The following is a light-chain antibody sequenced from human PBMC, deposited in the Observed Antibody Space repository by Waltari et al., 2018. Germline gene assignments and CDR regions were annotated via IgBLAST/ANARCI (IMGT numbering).Light chain of an antibody. CDR3: QQSYSTPYT. V-gene: IGKV1-39*01. CDR1: QSISSY. J-gene: IGKJ2*01. CDR2: EAS. Sequence: DIQMTQSPSSLSASVGDRVTITCRASQSISSYLNWYRQKPGKAPKLLIYEASSLQSGVPSRLSGSGSGTDFTLTISSLQPEDFATYYCQQSYSTPYTFGQGTKLEIK.